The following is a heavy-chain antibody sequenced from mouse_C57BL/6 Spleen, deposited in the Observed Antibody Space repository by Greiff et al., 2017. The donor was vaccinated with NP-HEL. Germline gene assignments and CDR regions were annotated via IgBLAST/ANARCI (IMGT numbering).Heavy chain of an antibody. CDR1: GYTFTSYW. J-gene: IGHJ1*03. CDR2: IDPSDSYT. V-gene: IGHV1-69*01. CDR3: ARNDGYYPWYFDV. Sequence: QVQLKQSGAELVMPGASVKLSCKASGYTFTSYWMHWVKQRPGQGLEWIGEIDPSDSYTNYNQKFKGKSTLTVDKSSSTAYMQLSSLTSEDSAVYYCARNDGYYPWYFDVWGTGTTVTVSS. D-gene: IGHD2-3*01.